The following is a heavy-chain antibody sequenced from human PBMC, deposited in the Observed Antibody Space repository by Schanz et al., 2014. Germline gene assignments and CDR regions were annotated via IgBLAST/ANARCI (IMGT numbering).Heavy chain of an antibody. CDR1: GFTFSVYW. CDR3: ARQRSYFYAMDV. V-gene: IGHV3-74*02. Sequence: EVQLVESGGGLVQPGGSLRLSCAASGFTFSVYWMHWVRQPPGKGLVSVSRISGDGTTTSYADSVKGRFTISRDNAKNTLYLQMYSLRAEDTAVYYCARQRSYFYAMDVWGQGTTVTVSS. J-gene: IGHJ6*02. CDR2: ISGDGTTT.